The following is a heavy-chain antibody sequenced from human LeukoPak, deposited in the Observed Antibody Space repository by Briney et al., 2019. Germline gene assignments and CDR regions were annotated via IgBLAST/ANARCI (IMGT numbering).Heavy chain of an antibody. D-gene: IGHD3-10*01. V-gene: IGHV3-48*03. Sequence: GGSLRLSCAASGFTFSSYEMNWVRQAPGKGLEWVSYISSSGSTIYYADSVKGRFTISRDNAKNSLYLQMNSLRAEDTAVYYCVSTGSLLDYWGQGTLVTVSS. J-gene: IGHJ4*02. CDR1: GFTFSSYE. CDR3: VSTGSLLDY. CDR2: ISSSGSTI.